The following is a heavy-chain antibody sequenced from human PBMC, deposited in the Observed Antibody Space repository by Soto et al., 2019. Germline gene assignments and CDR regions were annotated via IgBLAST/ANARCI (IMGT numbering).Heavy chain of an antibody. CDR3: ARSLGVSGQTSGYAFPDPYYFDY. V-gene: IGHV3-21*01. D-gene: IGHD5-12*01. Sequence: GGSLRLSCAASGFTFSSYSMNWVRQAPGKGLEWVSSISSSSSYIYYADSVKGRFTISRDNAKNSLYLQMNSLRAEDTAVYYCARSLGVSGQTSGYAFPDPYYFDYWGQGTLVTVSS. CDR2: ISSSSSYI. CDR1: GFTFSSYS. J-gene: IGHJ4*02.